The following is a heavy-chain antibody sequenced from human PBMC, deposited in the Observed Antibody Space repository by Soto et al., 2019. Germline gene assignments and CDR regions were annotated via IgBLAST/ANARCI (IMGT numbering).Heavy chain of an antibody. CDR1: GGTFSSYA. D-gene: IGHD2-15*01. CDR2: IIPIFGTA. Sequence: VQLVQSGAEVKKPGSSVKFSCKASGGTFSSYAISWVRQAPGQGLEWMGGIIPIFGTADYAQKFQGRVTITADESTSTAYMALSSLRSEDTAVYYCARHPGRPYYYYGMDVWGQGTTVTVSS. CDR3: ARHPGRPYYYYGMDV. J-gene: IGHJ6*02. V-gene: IGHV1-69*12.